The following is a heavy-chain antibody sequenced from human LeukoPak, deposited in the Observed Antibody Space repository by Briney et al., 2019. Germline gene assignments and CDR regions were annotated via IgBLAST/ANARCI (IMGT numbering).Heavy chain of an antibody. CDR3: AKDRDYSAYYFDY. J-gene: IGHJ4*02. CDR1: GFTFSTYS. V-gene: IGHV3-48*01. CDR2: ISRGSSAI. Sequence: GGSLRLSCAASGFTFSTYSMAWVRQAPGKGLEWVSYISRGSSAIYYADSVKGRFTISRDNARNSLSLQMNSLRVDDTAVYYCAKDRDYSAYYFDYWGQGTLVTVSS. D-gene: IGHD4-11*01.